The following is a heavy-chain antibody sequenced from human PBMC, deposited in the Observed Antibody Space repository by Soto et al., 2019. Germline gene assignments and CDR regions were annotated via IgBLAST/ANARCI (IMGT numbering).Heavy chain of an antibody. CDR1: GGTFSSYA. CDR3: ASPVAAINDAYYYYYGMDV. D-gene: IGHD6-13*01. Sequence: QVQLVQSGAEVKKPGSSVKVSCKASGGTFSSYAISWVRQAPGQGLEWMGGIIPIFGTANYAQKFQGRVTSTADEATSTADMELSSLRSEDTAVYYCASPVAAINDAYYYYYGMDVWGQGTTVTVAS. J-gene: IGHJ6*02. CDR2: IIPIFGTA. V-gene: IGHV1-69*01.